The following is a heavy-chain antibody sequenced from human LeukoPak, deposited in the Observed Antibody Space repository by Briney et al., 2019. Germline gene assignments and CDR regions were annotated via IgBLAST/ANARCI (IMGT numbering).Heavy chain of an antibody. CDR3: ARGDSSGYSLDY. Sequence: GASVKVSCKASGGTFSSYAISWVRPAPGQGLEWMGSIIPILGIANYAQKFQGRVTITADKSTSRAYMELSSLRSEDTAVYYCARGDSSGYSLDYWGQGTLVTVSS. D-gene: IGHD3-22*01. V-gene: IGHV1-69*04. J-gene: IGHJ4*02. CDR2: IIPILGIA. CDR1: GGTFSSYA.